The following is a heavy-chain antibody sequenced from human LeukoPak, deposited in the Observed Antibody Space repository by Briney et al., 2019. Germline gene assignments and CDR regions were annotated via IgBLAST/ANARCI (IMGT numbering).Heavy chain of an antibody. Sequence: SVKVSCKASGGTFSSYAISWVRQAPGQGLEWMGRIIPILGIANYAQKFQGRVTITADKSTSTAYMELSSLRSEDTAVYCCARDLIPYGDYDYWGQGTLVTVSS. D-gene: IGHD4-17*01. CDR1: GGTFSSYA. CDR3: ARDLIPYGDYDY. CDR2: IIPILGIA. J-gene: IGHJ4*02. V-gene: IGHV1-69*04.